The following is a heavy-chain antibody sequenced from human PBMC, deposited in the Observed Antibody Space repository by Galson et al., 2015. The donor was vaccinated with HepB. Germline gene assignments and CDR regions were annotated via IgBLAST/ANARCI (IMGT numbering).Heavy chain of an antibody. Sequence: SLRLSCAASGFTFSSYAMSWVRQAPGKGLEWVSAISGSGGSTYYADSVKGRFTISRDNSKNTLYLQMNSLRAEDTAVYYCAKYEGYSSGWYVPYYFDYWGQGTLVTVSS. CDR2: ISGSGGST. D-gene: IGHD6-19*01. V-gene: IGHV3-23*01. CDR3: AKYEGYSSGWYVPYYFDY. CDR1: GFTFSSYA. J-gene: IGHJ4*02.